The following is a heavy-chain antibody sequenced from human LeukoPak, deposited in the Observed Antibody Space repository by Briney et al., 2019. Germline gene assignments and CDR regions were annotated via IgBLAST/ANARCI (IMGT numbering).Heavy chain of an antibody. J-gene: IGHJ6*02. CDR3: AREGIVATEYYGMDV. D-gene: IGHD5-12*01. CDR1: GFTFSSYS. V-gene: IGHV3-21*01. Sequence: GGSPRLSCAASGFTFSSYSMNWVRQAPGKGLEWVSSISSSGSNIYYADSVKGRFTISRDNAKNSLYLQMNSLRAEDTAVYYCAREGIVATEYYGMDVWGRGTTVTVSS. CDR2: ISSSGSNI.